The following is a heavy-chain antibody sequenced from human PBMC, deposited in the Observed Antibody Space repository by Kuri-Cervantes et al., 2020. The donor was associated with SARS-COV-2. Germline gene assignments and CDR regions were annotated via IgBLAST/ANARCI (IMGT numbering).Heavy chain of an antibody. CDR1: GFTFSDYY. CDR2: ISSSSTYT. J-gene: IGHJ6*02. CDR3: ARDEWHYYGSGSYGPRYYYYGMDV. Sequence: GGSLRLSCAASGFTFSDYYMSWIRQSPGEGLEWVAYISSSSTYTHYAESMEGRFSVSRDNDRNSLYLQMNSLRAEDTAVYYCARDEWHYYGSGSYGPRYYYYGMDVWGQGTTVTVSS. V-gene: IGHV3-11*06. D-gene: IGHD3-10*01.